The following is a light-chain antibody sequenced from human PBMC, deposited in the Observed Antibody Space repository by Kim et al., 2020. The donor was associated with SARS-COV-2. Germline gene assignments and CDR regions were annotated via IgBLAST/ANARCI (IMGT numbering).Light chain of an antibody. Sequence: VSPGQTASIACSGDKWGDKYACWYQQKPGQAPVLVIYQDSKRPSGIPVRFSGSNSGNTATLTISGTQAMDEADYYCQAWDSSTCVFGGGTQLTVL. CDR3: QAWDSSTCV. V-gene: IGLV3-1*01. CDR2: QDS. J-gene: IGLJ3*02. CDR1: KWGDKY.